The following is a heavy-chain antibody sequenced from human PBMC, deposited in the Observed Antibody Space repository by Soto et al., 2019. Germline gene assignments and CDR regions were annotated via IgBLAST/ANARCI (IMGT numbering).Heavy chain of an antibody. J-gene: IGHJ4*02. V-gene: IGHV4-59*08. CDR2: IYYRGST. D-gene: IGHD3-10*01. Sequence: QVQLQESGPGLVKPSETLSLTCTVSGGSISSYYWSWIRQPPGKGLEWIGYIYYRGSTNYNPSRRRRVTISVDTCKNRFSLRLNSMTAADTAVYYCGRHNYGSGSTYFDYWGQGTLVTVSS. CDR1: GGSISSYY. CDR3: GRHNYGSGSTYFDY.